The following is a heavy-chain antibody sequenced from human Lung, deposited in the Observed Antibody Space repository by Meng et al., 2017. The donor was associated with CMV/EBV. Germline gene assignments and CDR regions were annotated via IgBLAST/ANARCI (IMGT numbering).Heavy chain of an antibody. D-gene: IGHD6-13*01. Sequence: SXTLSLXCTVSGGSISSGTYFWGWIRQTPGKRLEWIGSIYYSGTTYHNPSLKSRVTMSVDTSKNQFSLGLRSVTAADTAVYYCARDAEGGSRWTKIEYWGRGXLVTVSS. CDR2: IYYSGTT. V-gene: IGHV4-39*07. CDR3: ARDAEGGSRWTKIEY. CDR1: GGSISSGTYF. J-gene: IGHJ4*02.